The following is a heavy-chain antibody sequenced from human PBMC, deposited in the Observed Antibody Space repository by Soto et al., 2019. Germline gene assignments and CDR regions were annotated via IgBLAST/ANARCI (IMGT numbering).Heavy chain of an antibody. V-gene: IGHV4-39*01. D-gene: IGHD3-10*01. Sequence: SETLSLTCTVSGGSISSSSYYWGWIRQPPGKGLEWIGRIYYSGSTYYNPSLKSRVTISVDTSKNQFSLKLSSVTAADTAVYYCARQNRVFGIWFRELLRGVFDYWGQGTLVTVSS. CDR2: IYYSGST. J-gene: IGHJ4*02. CDR3: ARQNRVFGIWFRELLRGVFDY. CDR1: GGSISSSSYY.